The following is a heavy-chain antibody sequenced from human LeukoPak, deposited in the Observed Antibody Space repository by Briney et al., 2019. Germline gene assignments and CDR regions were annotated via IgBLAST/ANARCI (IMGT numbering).Heavy chain of an antibody. J-gene: IGHJ4*02. CDR2: INHSGIT. V-gene: IGHV4-34*01. Sequence: SETPSLTSAVYGGSSSSYYWSWIRQPPRKGLEWIGEINHSGITNYKPSLQSRVTISVDTSKNQFSLQLSSVTAADTAVYYCARFHPNWGLDYWGQGILVTVSS. CDR1: GGSSSSYY. D-gene: IGHD7-27*01. CDR3: ARFHPNWGLDY.